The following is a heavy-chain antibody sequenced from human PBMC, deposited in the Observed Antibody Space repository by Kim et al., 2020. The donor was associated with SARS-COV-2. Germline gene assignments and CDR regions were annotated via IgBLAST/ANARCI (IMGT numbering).Heavy chain of an antibody. V-gene: IGHV3-7*01. Sequence: GGSLRLSCAASGFTFSRYWMSWVRQAPGKGLEWMANIRQDGNEKSYAESVKGRFTITRDNAKNSLYLQMVSLRGEDTAVYYCAREGTGGFDNWGQGTLVTASS. J-gene: IGHJ4*02. CDR2: IRQDGNEK. CDR3: AREGTGGFDN. D-gene: IGHD1-1*01. CDR1: GFTFSRYW.